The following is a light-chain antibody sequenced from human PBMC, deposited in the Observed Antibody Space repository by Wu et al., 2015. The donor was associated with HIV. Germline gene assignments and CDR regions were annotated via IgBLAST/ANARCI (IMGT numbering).Light chain of an antibody. Sequence: IELTQSPDTLSLSPGERATLSCRASQSVSSSYLAWYQQKPGQAPRLLIYGASSRATGIPDRFSGSGSGTDFTLTISRLEPEDFAVYYCQQYGSSPQTFGQGTKVEIK. J-gene: IGKJ1*01. CDR2: GAS. V-gene: IGKV3-20*01. CDR1: QSVSSSY. CDR3: QQYGSSPQT.